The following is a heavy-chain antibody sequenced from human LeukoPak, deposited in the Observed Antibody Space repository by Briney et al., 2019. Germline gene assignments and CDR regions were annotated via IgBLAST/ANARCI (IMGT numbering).Heavy chain of an antibody. CDR1: GFTFSSYW. Sequence: PGGSLRLSCAASGFTFSSYWMHWVRQAPGKGLVWVSRINSDGSSTSYADSVKGRFTISRDNAKNTLYLQMNSLRAEDTAVYYCAREGVVIDAFDIWGQGTMVTVSS. D-gene: IGHD3-3*01. CDR2: INSDGSST. V-gene: IGHV3-74*01. J-gene: IGHJ3*02. CDR3: AREGVVIDAFDI.